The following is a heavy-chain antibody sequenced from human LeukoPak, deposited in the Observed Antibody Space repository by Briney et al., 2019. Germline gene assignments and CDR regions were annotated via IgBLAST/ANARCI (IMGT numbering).Heavy chain of an antibody. Sequence: PSETLSLTCTVSGGSISSYYWSWIRQPAGKGLVWIGRIYTSGSTNYNPSLKSRVTMSVDTSKNQFSLKLSSVTAADTAVYYCASSIAVAGRSSGNTFDYWGQGTLVTVSS. CDR1: GGSISSYY. CDR3: ASSIAVAGRSSGNTFDY. CDR2: IYTSGST. D-gene: IGHD6-19*01. V-gene: IGHV4-4*07. J-gene: IGHJ4*02.